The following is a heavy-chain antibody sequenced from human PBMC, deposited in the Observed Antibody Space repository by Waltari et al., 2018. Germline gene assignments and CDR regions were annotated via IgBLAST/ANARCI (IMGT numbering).Heavy chain of an antibody. J-gene: IGHJ6*03. CDR2: INHSGST. D-gene: IGHD4-4*01. V-gene: IGHV4-34*01. CDR1: GGSFSGYY. Sequence: VQLQQWGAGLLKPSETLSLTCAVYGGSFSGYYWSWIRQPPGKGLEWIGEINHSGSTNYNPSLKSRVTISVDTSKNQFSLKLSSVTAADTAVYYCARGYLTTYYYYYMDVWGKGTTVTVSS. CDR3: ARGYLTTYYYYYMDV.